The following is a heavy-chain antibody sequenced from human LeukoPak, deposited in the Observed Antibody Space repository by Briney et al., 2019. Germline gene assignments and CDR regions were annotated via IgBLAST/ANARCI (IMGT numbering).Heavy chain of an antibody. V-gene: IGHV3-23*01. Sequence: GGSLRLSCAASGFTFSSYGMSWVRQAPGKGLEWVSAISGSGGSTYYADSVKGRFTISRDNAKSSLYLQLNSLRAEDTAVYYCANSYFDYWGQGTLVTVSS. J-gene: IGHJ4*02. CDR1: GFTFSSYG. CDR3: ANSYFDY. CDR2: ISGSGGST.